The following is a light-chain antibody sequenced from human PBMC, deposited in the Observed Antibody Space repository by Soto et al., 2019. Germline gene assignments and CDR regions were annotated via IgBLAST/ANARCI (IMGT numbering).Light chain of an antibody. J-gene: IGKJ5*01. V-gene: IGKV1D-12*01. CDR3: QHFKSFPIT. Sequence: DIHMTQSPSSVSASVGYRVTITCRASQGINRWLAWYQQKLGKAPKLLIFDASSLQSGVPSRSRGSGSGTDFTLTISSLQPEDFETYYCQHFKSFPITFGQGTRLEIK. CDR1: QGINRW. CDR2: DAS.